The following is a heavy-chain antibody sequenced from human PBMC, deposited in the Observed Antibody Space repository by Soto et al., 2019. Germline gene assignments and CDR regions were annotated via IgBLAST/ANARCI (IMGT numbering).Heavy chain of an antibody. CDR3: AREGAVYIFDY. V-gene: IGHV4-59*01. CDR1: GGSISSYY. D-gene: IGHD6-19*01. Sequence: QVQLQESGPGLVKPSETLSLTCTVSGGSISSYYWSWIRQPPGKGLEWIGYIYYSGSTNYNPSLKSRVTISVDTSKNQFSLKLSSVTAADTAVYYCAREGAVYIFDYWGQGTLVTVSS. J-gene: IGHJ4*02. CDR2: IYYSGST.